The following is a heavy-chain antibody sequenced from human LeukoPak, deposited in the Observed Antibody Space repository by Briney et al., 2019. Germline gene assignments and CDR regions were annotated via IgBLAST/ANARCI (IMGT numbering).Heavy chain of an antibody. J-gene: IGHJ5*02. V-gene: IGHV3-53*01. Sequence: GGSLRLSCAASGFTVSSTYMSWVRQAPGKGLEWVSVIYSGDATYYADSVKGRFTISRDNSKNTLYLQMNSLRAEDTAVYYCARGRRVGATRCLVPWGQGTLVTVSS. CDR3: ARGRRVGATRCLVP. D-gene: IGHD1-26*01. CDR2: IYSGDAT. CDR1: GFTVSSTY.